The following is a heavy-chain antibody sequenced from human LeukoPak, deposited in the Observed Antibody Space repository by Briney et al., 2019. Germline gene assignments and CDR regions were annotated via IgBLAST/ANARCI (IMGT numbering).Heavy chain of an antibody. CDR1: GFTFSNAW. J-gene: IGHJ3*02. D-gene: IGHD3-22*01. CDR3: TRVLVSYYYAPEDDAFDI. V-gene: IGHV3-15*01. Sequence: GGSLRLSCAASGFTFSNAWMSWVRQAPGKGLEWVGRIKSKTDGGTTDYAAPVKGRFTISRDDSKNTLYLQMNSLKTEDTAVYYCTRVLVSYYYAPEDDAFDIWGQGTMVTVSS. CDR2: IKSKTDGGTT.